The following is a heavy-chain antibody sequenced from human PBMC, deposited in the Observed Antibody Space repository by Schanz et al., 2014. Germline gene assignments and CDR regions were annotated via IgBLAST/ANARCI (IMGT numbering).Heavy chain of an antibody. CDR3: AGAFDSSGYYFDY. CDR1: GYTFVSYS. J-gene: IGHJ4*02. D-gene: IGHD3-22*01. CDR2: INPSGGGT. V-gene: IGHV1-46*03. Sequence: QVQLVQSGAEVKKPGASVKVSCKASGYTFVSYSMHWVRQAPGQGLEWMGIINPSGGGTSYAQKFQGRVTVTSDTSTSTVYMELSGLRSEDTAVYYCAGAFDSSGYYFDYWGQGTLVTVSS.